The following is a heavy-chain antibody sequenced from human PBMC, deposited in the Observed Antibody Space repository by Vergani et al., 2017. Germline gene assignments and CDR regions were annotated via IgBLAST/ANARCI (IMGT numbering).Heavy chain of an antibody. V-gene: IGHV3-23*04. D-gene: IGHD3-3*01. CDR3: AKDLTHYDFWSCHDAFDI. Sequence: VQLVESGGGLVKPGGSLRLSCAASGFTFSSYAMSWVRQAPGKGLEWVSAISGSGGSTYYADSVKGRFTISRDNSKNTLYLQMNSLRAEDTAVYYCAKDLTHYDFWSCHDAFDIWGQGTMVTVSS. CDR2: ISGSGGST. CDR1: GFTFSSYA. J-gene: IGHJ3*02.